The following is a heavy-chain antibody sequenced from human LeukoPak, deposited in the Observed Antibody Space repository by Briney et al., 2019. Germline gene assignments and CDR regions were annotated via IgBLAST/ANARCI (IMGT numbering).Heavy chain of an antibody. CDR1: GFTFSSYS. V-gene: IGHV3-21*01. Sequence: GGSLRLSCAASGFTFSSYSMNWVRQAPGKGLEWVSSISSSSSYIYYADSVKGRFTISRDNAKNSLYLQMNSLRAEDTAVYYCASCSSTSCYGGSDPWGQGTLVTVSS. CDR2: ISSSSSYI. CDR3: ASCSSTSCYGGSDP. D-gene: IGHD2-2*01. J-gene: IGHJ5*02.